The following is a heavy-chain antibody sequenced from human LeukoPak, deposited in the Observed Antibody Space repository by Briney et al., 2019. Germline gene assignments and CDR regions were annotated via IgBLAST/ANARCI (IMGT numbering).Heavy chain of an antibody. CDR1: GGSISSYY. V-gene: IGHV4-59*01. Sequence: SETLSLTCTVSGGSISSYYWSWIRQPPGKGLEWIGYIYYSGSTNYNPSLKSRVTISVDTSKNQFSLKLSSVTAADTAVYYCARGPFDSSSWYDDAFDIWGQGTMVTVSS. J-gene: IGHJ3*02. D-gene: IGHD6-13*01. CDR2: IYYSGST. CDR3: ARGPFDSSSWYDDAFDI.